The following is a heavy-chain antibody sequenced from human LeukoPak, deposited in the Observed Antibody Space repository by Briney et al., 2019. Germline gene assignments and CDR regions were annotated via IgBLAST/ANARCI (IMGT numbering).Heavy chain of an antibody. D-gene: IGHD2-15*01. Sequence: PGGSLRLSCAASGFTFSSYSMNWVRQAPGKGLEWVSSISSSSSYIYYADSVKGRFTISRDNAKNSLYLQMNSLRAEDTAVYYCARWSSAQRYCSGGSCSSGYWGQGTLVTVSS. V-gene: IGHV3-21*01. J-gene: IGHJ4*02. CDR3: ARWSSAQRYCSGGSCSSGY. CDR1: GFTFSSYS. CDR2: ISSSSSYI.